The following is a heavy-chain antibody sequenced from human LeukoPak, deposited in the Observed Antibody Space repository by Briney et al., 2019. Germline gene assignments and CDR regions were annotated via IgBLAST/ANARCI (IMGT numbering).Heavy chain of an antibody. CDR1: GGSISSSNW. Sequence: SKTLSLTCAISGGSISSSNWWTWVRQPPGKGLEWVGEIYLRGNTNCNPSLESRVTTSVDESKTQLSLRLESVTAADTAVYYCARGTITTVTDSWGPGTLVTDSS. CDR2: IYLRGNT. CDR3: ARGTITTVTDS. J-gene: IGHJ4*02. D-gene: IGHD4-17*01. V-gene: IGHV4-4*02.